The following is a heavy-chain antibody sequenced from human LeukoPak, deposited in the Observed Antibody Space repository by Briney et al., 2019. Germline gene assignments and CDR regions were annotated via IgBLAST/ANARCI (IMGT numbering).Heavy chain of an antibody. CDR1: GFTFDDYA. V-gene: IGHV3-9*01. J-gene: IGHJ4*02. CDR3: AKLLYGDSIDY. D-gene: IGHD4-17*01. CDR2: ISWNSGSI. Sequence: PGRSLRLSCAASGFTFDDYAMHWVRQAPGKGLEWVSGISWNSGSIGYADSVKGRFTISRDNSKNTLYLQMNSLRAEDTAVYYCAKLLYGDSIDYWGQGTLVTVSS.